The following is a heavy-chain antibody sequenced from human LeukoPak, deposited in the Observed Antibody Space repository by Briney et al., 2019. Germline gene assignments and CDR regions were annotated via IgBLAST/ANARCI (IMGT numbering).Heavy chain of an antibody. CDR1: GFTFSTYS. D-gene: IGHD3-10*01. CDR2: ISYDGSNK. Sequence: QPWGSLRLSCAGSGFTFSTYSIHWVRQAPGKGLEWVAVISYDGSNKYYADSVKGRFTISRDNSKNTLYLQMNSLRAEDTAVYYCAKDHLPVITMVRGSPDYWGQGTLVTVSS. V-gene: IGHV3-30*18. CDR3: AKDHLPVITMVRGSPDY. J-gene: IGHJ4*02.